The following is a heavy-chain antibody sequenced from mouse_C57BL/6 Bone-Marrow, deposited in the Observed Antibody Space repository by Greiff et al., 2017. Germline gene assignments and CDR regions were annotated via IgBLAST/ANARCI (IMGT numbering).Heavy chain of an antibody. D-gene: IGHD1-1*01. CDR2: ISSGGSYT. CDR1: GFTFSSYG. Sequence: EVKLVESGGDLVKPGGSLKLSCAASGFTFSSYGMSWVRQTPDKRLEWVATISSGGSYTYYPDSVKGRFTISRNNAKNTLYLQIGSLKSEDTAMYYCARRSSSLAYWGQGTLVTVSA. J-gene: IGHJ3*01. CDR3: ARRSSSLAY. V-gene: IGHV5-6*02.